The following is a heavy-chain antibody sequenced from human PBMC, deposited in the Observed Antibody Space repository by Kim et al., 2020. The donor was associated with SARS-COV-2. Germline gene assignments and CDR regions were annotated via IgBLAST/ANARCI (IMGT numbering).Heavy chain of an antibody. D-gene: IGHD3-10*01. J-gene: IGHJ4*02. CDR3: AKGVGELIDY. V-gene: IGHV3-30*02. Sequence: NKSYADAVKGRFTISRDNSKNTLYLQMNSLRAEDTAVYYCAKGVGELIDYWGQGTLVTVSS. CDR2: NK.